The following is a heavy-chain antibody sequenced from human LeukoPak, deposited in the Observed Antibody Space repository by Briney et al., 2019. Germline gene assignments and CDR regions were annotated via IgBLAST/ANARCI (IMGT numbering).Heavy chain of an antibody. CDR2: IYYSGST. Sequence: SETLSLTCTVSGGSISSSSYYWGWIRQPPGKGLEWIGSIYYSGSTYYNPSLKSRVTISVDTSKNQFSLKLSSVTAADTAVYYCARHGGRQWLVQILGQMDVWGKGTTVTISS. V-gene: IGHV4-39*01. CDR1: GGSISSSSYY. J-gene: IGHJ6*04. D-gene: IGHD6-19*01. CDR3: ARHGGRQWLVQILGQMDV.